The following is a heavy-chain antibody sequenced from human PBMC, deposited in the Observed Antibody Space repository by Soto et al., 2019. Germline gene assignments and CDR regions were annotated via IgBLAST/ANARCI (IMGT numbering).Heavy chain of an antibody. J-gene: IGHJ4*02. CDR3: ARVAGDSSGYYYNYYFDH. Sequence: SETLSLTCAVSGGSISSSNWWSWVRQPPGKGLEWIGEIYHSGSTNYNPSLKSRVTISVDKSKNQFSLKLSSVTAADTAVYYCARVAGDSSGYYYNYYFDHWGQGTLVTVSS. V-gene: IGHV4-4*02. CDR2: IYHSGST. D-gene: IGHD3-22*01. CDR1: GGSISSSNW.